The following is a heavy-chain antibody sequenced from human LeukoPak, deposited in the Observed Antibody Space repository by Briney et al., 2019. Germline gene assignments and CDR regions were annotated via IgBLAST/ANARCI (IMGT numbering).Heavy chain of an antibody. J-gene: IGHJ2*01. CDR1: GGSISSYY. D-gene: IGHD4-17*01. V-gene: IGHV4-59*01. Sequence: SETLSLTCTVSGGSISSYYWSWIRQPPGKGLEWIGYIYYSGSTNYNPSLKSRVTISVDTSKNQFSLKLSSVTAADTAVYYCARGPYDYGDYDWYFDLWGRGTLVTVSS. CDR3: ARGPYDYGDYDWYFDL. CDR2: IYYSGST.